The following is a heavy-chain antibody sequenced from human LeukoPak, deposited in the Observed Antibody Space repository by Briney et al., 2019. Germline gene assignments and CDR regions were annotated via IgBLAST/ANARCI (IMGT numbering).Heavy chain of an antibody. CDR3: ARVYFVGWYFDR. D-gene: IGHD2/OR15-2a*01. J-gene: IGHJ2*01. CDR2: VDSDGSST. CDR1: GLTFSSFR. Sequence: PGGSLRLSCAASGLTFSSFRMHWVRQAPGKGLVWVSRVDSDGSSTNYADSVKGRFTISRDNAKNTLYLQMNSRRAEDTAVYYCARVYFVGWYFDRLLRGSLVTVSS. V-gene: IGHV3-74*01.